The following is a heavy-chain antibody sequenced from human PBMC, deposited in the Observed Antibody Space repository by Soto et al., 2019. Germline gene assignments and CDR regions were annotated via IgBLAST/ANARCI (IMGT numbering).Heavy chain of an antibody. Sequence: SETLSLTXTVSGGSITTYYWSWIRQPPGKGLEWIGYISDSGSTNYNPSLKGRVTISIDTSKNQFSLKLSAVTAADTAVYYCARHRYCSGSSCFSYGMDVWGQGTTVTVSS. CDR2: ISDSGST. CDR3: ARHRYCSGSSCFSYGMDV. V-gene: IGHV4-59*01. CDR1: GGSITTYY. J-gene: IGHJ6*02. D-gene: IGHD2-15*01.